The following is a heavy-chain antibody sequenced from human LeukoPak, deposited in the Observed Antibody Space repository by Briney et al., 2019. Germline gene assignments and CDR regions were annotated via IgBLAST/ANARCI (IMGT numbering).Heavy chain of an antibody. CDR1: GFTFNNYG. J-gene: IGHJ6*03. CDR3: AKEKPLNYYRYIDV. V-gene: IGHV3-30*02. Sequence: PGGSLRLSCAASGFTFNNYGMHWVRQAPGKGLEWVAFIQDDGRNKYYADSVRGRFTLSRDNSKNTLYLQMGSLRGEDTAVYYCAKEKPLNYYRYIDVWGKGTTVTVSS. CDR2: IQDDGRNK.